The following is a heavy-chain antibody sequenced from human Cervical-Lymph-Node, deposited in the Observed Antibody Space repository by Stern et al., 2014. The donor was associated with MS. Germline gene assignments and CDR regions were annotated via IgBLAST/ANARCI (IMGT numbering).Heavy chain of an antibody. J-gene: IGHJ3*02. CDR3: AGYNDYGALGAFDI. CDR2: ISAYNGNK. V-gene: IGHV1-18*01. D-gene: IGHD4-17*01. Sequence: QVQLVQSGAEVKKPGASVKVSCKASGYTFTSYGISWVRQAPGQGLEWMGWISAYNGNKNYAQKAQGRVTMTTDPSTSTAYMELRSLRSDDTAVYYCAGYNDYGALGAFDIWGKGKMFTVSS. CDR1: GYTFTSYG.